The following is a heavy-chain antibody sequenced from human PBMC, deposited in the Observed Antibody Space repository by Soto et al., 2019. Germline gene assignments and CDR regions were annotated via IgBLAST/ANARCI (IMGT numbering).Heavy chain of an antibody. J-gene: IGHJ5*02. CDR2: ISGSGGST. D-gene: IGHD5-18*01. Sequence: GGSLRLSCAASGFTFSSYAMIWVRQAPGKGLEWVSAISGSGGSTYYADSVKGRFTISRDNSKNTLYLQMNSLRAEDTAVYYCAKDPVGYSYGLNWFDPWGQGTLVTVSS. CDR1: GFTFSSYA. CDR3: AKDPVGYSYGLNWFDP. V-gene: IGHV3-23*01.